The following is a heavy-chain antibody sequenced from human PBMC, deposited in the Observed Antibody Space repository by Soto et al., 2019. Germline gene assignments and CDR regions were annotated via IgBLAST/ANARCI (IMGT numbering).Heavy chain of an antibody. CDR3: ARGKGMEENYYYHGMDV. CDR1: GYSFTTYA. Sequence: QVQVVQSGAEVKKPGASVKISCKASGYSFTTYAMHWVRQAPGQRLEWMAWINGGNGNTKYSQKFQDRVTITRDTYANIAYMELSSLRSVDSAVYYCARGKGMEENYYYHGMDVWGQGTTVSVSS. V-gene: IGHV1-3*01. J-gene: IGHJ6*02. CDR2: INGGNGNT. D-gene: IGHD1-1*01.